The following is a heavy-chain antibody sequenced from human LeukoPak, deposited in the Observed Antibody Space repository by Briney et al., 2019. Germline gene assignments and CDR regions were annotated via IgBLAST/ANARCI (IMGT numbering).Heavy chain of an antibody. Sequence: PGGSLRLSCAASGFTFSSYAMSWVRQAPGKGLEWVSAISGSGSGGSTYYADSVKGRFTISRDNSKNTLYLQMNSLRAEDTAVYYSAKGESIVVVPAAMLDWGQGTLVTVSS. CDR3: AKGESIVVVPAAMLD. V-gene: IGHV3-23*01. J-gene: IGHJ4*02. CDR1: GFTFSSYA. D-gene: IGHD2-2*01. CDR2: ISGSGSGGST.